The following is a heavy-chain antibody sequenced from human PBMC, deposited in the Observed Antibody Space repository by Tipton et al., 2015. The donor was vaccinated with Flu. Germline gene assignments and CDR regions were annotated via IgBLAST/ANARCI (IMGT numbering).Heavy chain of an antibody. D-gene: IGHD5-24*01. Sequence: SLRLSCVASGFAFSGDWMSWVRQAPGKGPEWVANINPDGGQKYYVDSVRGRFTISRVNTKNSLSLQMDRLRVEDTAMYYCARAGWGGYNSRAAWGQGTLVTVSS. CDR2: INPDGGQK. J-gene: IGHJ5*02. CDR1: GFAFSGDW. CDR3: ARAGWGGYNSRAA. V-gene: IGHV3-7*03.